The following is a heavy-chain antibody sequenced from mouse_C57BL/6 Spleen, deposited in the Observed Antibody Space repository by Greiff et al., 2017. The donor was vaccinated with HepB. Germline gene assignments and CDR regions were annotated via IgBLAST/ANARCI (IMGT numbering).Heavy chain of an antibody. J-gene: IGHJ4*01. D-gene: IGHD1-1*01. V-gene: IGHV1-50*01. CDR3: ARGYDSYGGGYAMDY. CDR1: GYTFTSYW. CDR2: IDPSDSYT. Sequence: QVQLQQPGAELVKPGASVKLSCKASGYTFTSYWMQWVKQRPGQGLEWIGEIDPSDSYTNYNQKFKGKATLTVDTSTSTAYMQLSSLTSEDSAVYYCARGYDSYGGGYAMDYWGQGTSVTVSS.